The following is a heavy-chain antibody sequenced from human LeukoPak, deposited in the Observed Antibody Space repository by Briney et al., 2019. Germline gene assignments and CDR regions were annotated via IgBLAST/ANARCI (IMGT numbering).Heavy chain of an antibody. CDR1: GFTFSSYG. D-gene: IGHD6-6*01. Sequence: GGSLRLSCAASGFTFSSYGMHWVRQAPGKGLEWVAFIRYDGSNKYYADSVKGRFTISRGNSKNTLYLQMNSLRAEDTAVYYCAKDEGSSGPYYFDYWGQGTLVTVSS. CDR2: IRYDGSNK. CDR3: AKDEGSSGPYYFDY. J-gene: IGHJ4*02. V-gene: IGHV3-30*02.